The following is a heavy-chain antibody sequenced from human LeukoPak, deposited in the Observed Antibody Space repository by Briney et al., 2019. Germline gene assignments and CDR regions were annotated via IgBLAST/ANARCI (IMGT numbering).Heavy chain of an antibody. CDR3: ATMRGFPNGFGP. Sequence: PGGSLRLSCAASGFTFSSDATGWVRQTPGKGLEWVSCISSSGVNTYYADSVEGRFTISRDNSKSTLYLQMNSLRTEDTALYYCATMRGFPNGFGPWGQGALVTVSS. CDR2: ISSSGVNT. V-gene: IGHV3-23*01. J-gene: IGHJ5*02. CDR1: GFTFSSDA.